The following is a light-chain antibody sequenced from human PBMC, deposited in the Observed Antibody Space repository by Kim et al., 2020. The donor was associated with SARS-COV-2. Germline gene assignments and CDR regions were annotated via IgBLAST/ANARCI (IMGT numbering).Light chain of an antibody. CDR3: QVWDDSRDHFV. Sequence: PVKTATMTCGGIHIGFDSVHWYLQEPGQAPALVVFSHSGRPSGIPERFSGSTSGNTATLTISRVEAGDEADYYCQVWDDSRDHFVFGAGTKVTVL. CDR1: HIGFDS. J-gene: IGLJ1*01. V-gene: IGLV3-21*03. CDR2: SHS.